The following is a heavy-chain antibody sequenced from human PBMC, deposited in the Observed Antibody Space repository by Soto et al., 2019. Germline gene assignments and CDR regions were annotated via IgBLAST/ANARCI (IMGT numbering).Heavy chain of an antibody. CDR2: INAANGDT. J-gene: IGHJ4*02. D-gene: IGHD3-10*01. V-gene: IGHV1-3*01. CDR1: GYTFTNFP. CDR3: ARKDYYGSGIYYFDS. Sequence: QVQLVQSGAEVKEPGASVKVSCKASGYTFTNFPIHWVRQAPGQGLEWMGWINAANGDTGYSQKFQGRVTLTRDTSASIAYMELSSLRSEDTAVYYCARKDYYGSGIYYFDSWGQGTLVIVSS.